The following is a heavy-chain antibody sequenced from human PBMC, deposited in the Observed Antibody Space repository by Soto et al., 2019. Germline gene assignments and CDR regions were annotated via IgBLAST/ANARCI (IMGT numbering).Heavy chain of an antibody. CDR1: GGSISSNNYY. D-gene: IGHD3-16*01. Sequence: PSETLSLTCFVSGGSISSNNYYWGWIRQPPGKGLEWIGSMSYSRSTYYNPSLKSRVTISVDTSKNQFSLKLTSVTAADTAVYYCASHLRPTNGGGGYFDYWGQGPLVTVSS. CDR3: ASHLRPTNGGGGYFDY. CDR2: MSYSRST. V-gene: IGHV4-39*01. J-gene: IGHJ4*02.